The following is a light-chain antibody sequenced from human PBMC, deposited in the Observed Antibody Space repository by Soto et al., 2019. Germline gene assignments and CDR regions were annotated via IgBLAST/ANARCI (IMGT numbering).Light chain of an antibody. J-gene: IGKJ1*01. CDR2: GAS. CDR3: QQYGSSGT. CDR1: QSVSSSY. V-gene: IGKV3-20*01. Sequence: IVLTQSACTLSLSTGERATLSCRASQSVSSSYLAWYQQKPGQAPRLLIYGASSRATGIPDRFSGSGSGTDFTLTISSLEPDVFAVYYCQQYGSSGTFGQGTKVDIK.